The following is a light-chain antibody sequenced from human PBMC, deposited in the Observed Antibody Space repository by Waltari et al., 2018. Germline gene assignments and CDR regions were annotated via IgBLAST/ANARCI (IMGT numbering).Light chain of an antibody. CDR3: SSYTSSGVV. V-gene: IGLV2-14*01. CDR1: GRDVGGYAY. Sequence: QSALPQPASVSGSPGPAILLSCTGTGRDVGGYAYVSWYQQYPGKAPRRIIYDVDNRPSGVSKRFAGSKSDNTASLTISGLQAEDESVYYCSSYTSSGVVFGGGTKLTVL. CDR2: DVD. J-gene: IGLJ2*01.